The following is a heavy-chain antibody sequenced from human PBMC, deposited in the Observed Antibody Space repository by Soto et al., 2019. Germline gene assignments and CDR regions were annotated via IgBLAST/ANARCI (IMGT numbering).Heavy chain of an antibody. D-gene: IGHD5-18*01. J-gene: IGHJ4*02. Sequence: GGSLRLSCAASGFTFSSSWMHWVRQAPGKGLVWVTRISDDSSSTDYADSVKGRFTISRDNAKNTLYLQMDSLRAEDTAVYYCARGIGYSAQDYWGQGTLVTVSS. V-gene: IGHV3-74*01. CDR2: ISDDSSST. CDR1: GFTFSSSW. CDR3: ARGIGYSAQDY.